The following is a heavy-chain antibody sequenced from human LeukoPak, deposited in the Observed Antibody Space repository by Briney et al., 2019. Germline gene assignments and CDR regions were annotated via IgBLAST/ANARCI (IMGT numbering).Heavy chain of an antibody. CDR2: MYTSGIT. Sequence: SETLSLTCTVSGDSFSSYFWSWIRQPAGKGLERIGRMYTSGITNSNPSLKSRVTMSVDTSKNQFSLNLTSVTAADTAVYYCAREITGTRGVDYWGQGILVTVSS. CDR3: AREITGTRGVDY. D-gene: IGHD1-7*01. V-gene: IGHV4-4*07. CDR1: GDSFSSYF. J-gene: IGHJ4*02.